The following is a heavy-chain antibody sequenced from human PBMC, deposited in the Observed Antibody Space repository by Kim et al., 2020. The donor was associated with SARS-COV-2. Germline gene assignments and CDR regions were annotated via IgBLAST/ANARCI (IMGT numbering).Heavy chain of an antibody. J-gene: IGHJ3*01. CDR1: GFTFTSHD. V-gene: IGHV3-23*01. CDR3: VRQVAGSNFDV. D-gene: IGHD3-10*01. Sequence: GGSLRLSCGASGFTFTSHDLQWVRQAPGKGPEWISGGSGSGNREFYAESVKGRFTISRDNSKNTVYRQLNILRAEDTAIYYCVRQVAGSNFDVWGQGTMV. CDR2: GSGSGNRE.